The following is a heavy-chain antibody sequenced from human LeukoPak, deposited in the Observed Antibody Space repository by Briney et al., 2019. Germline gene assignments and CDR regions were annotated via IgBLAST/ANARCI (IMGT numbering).Heavy chain of an antibody. CDR1: GFTFSTYE. Sequence: GGSLRLSCASSGFTFSTYEMNWVRQAPGKGLEWVSYISSGGSTIYYADSVKGRFTISRDNAKDTLYLQMNSLRAEDTGVYYCAGHHQAYSRTYWGQGTLVTVSS. CDR3: AGHHQAYSRTY. J-gene: IGHJ4*02. V-gene: IGHV3-48*03. D-gene: IGHD6-13*01. CDR2: ISSGGSTI.